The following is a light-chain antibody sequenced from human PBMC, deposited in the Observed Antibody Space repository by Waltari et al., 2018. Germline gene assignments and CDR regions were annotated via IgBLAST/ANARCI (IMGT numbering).Light chain of an antibody. CDR2: EVT. J-gene: IGLJ3*02. V-gene: IGLV2-23*02. CDR1: SSDVGRYHL. Sequence: QSALTQPASVSGSPGQSITISCTGPSSDVGRYHLVFWFQQHPGKAPKLSIYEVTKRPSGTSTRFSGSKSGNTASLTLSGLQAEDEADYFCCSYAGVSTWVFGGGTKLTVL. CDR3: CSYAGVSTWV.